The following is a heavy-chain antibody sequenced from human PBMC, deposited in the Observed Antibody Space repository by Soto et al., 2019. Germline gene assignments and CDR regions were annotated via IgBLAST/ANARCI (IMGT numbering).Heavy chain of an antibody. J-gene: IGHJ3*02. D-gene: IGHD3-3*01. CDR2: INHSGST. Sequence: SETLSLTCAVYGGSFSGYYWSWIRQPPGKGLEWIGEINHSGSTNYNPSLKSRVTISVDTSKNHFSLKLSSVTAADTTVYYCASSYYDFWEGAFDIWGQGTMVTVSS. V-gene: IGHV4-34*01. CDR1: GGSFSGYY. CDR3: ASSYYDFWEGAFDI.